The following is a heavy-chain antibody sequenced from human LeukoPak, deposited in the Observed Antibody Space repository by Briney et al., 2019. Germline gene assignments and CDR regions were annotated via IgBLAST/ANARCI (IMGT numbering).Heavy chain of an antibody. CDR1: GYTFTGYY. CDR2: INPNSGGT. D-gene: IGHD2-2*01. Sequence: ASVKVSCKASGYTFTGYYMHWVRQAPGQGLEWMGWINPNSGGTSYAQKFQGRVTMTRDTSISTAYMELSRLRSDDTAVYYCARDIKFSIPRCYQPWGQGTLLTVPP. V-gene: IGHV1-2*02. J-gene: IGHJ5*02. CDR3: ARDIKFSIPRCYQP.